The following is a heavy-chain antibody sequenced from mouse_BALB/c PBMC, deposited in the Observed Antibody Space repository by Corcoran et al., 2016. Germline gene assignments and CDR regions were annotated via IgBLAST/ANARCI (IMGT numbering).Heavy chain of an antibody. V-gene: IGHV14-3*02. CDR3: ALANWVSY. Sequence: EVQLQQSGAELVKPGASVKLSCTASGFNIKDTYMHWVKQRPEQALEWIGRIDPVNGNTKYDPKFQGKATITADTSSNTAYLQLSSLTSEDTAVYYCALANWVSYWGQGTTLTVSS. D-gene: IGHD4-1*01. CDR2: IDPVNGNT. J-gene: IGHJ2*01. CDR1: GFNIKDTY.